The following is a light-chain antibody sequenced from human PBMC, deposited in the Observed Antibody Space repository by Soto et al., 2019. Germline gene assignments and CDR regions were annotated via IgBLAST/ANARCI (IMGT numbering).Light chain of an antibody. Sequence: EMVMTQSPATLSVSPGARFTLSCRASQSINNKVAWYQQKPGQAPRLLIYGASTRATGISARFSGSGSGTEFTLTISSLQSEDFAVYYCQQYNNWPPITVGQGTRLEIK. J-gene: IGKJ5*01. CDR2: GAS. V-gene: IGKV3-15*01. CDR1: QSINNK. CDR3: QQYNNWPPIT.